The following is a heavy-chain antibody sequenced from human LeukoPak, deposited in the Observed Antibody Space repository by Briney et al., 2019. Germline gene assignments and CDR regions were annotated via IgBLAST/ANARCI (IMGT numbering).Heavy chain of an antibody. Sequence: GGSLRLSCAASGFTVSSNYMSWVRQAPGKGLEWVSVIYSGGSTYYADSVKGRFTISRHNSENTLYLQMNSLRAEDTAVYYCARGAQRGVFDIWGQGTMVTVSS. D-gene: IGHD6-25*01. CDR1: GFTVSSNY. V-gene: IGHV3-53*04. CDR3: ARGAQRGVFDI. J-gene: IGHJ3*02. CDR2: IYSGGST.